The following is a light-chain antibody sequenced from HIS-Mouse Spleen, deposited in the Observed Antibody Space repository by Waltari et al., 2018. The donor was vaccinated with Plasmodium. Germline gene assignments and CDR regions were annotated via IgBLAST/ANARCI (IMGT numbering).Light chain of an antibody. V-gene: IGLV3-1*01. J-gene: IGLJ2*01. CDR2: QDS. Sequence: SYELTQPPSVSVSPGQTASITCSGDKLGDNYACWYQQKPGQSPVLVIYQDSKRPSGIPERFSGYNSGNTATLTISGTQAMDEADDYCQAWDSSTAWVFGGGTKLTVL. CDR3: QAWDSSTAWV. CDR1: KLGDNY.